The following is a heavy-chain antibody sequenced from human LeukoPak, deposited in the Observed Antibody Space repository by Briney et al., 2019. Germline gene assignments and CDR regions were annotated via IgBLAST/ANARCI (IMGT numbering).Heavy chain of an antibody. CDR1: GFIFSSYA. D-gene: IGHD3-16*01. J-gene: IGHJ4*02. V-gene: IGHV3-23*01. CDR2: ICGSGGGT. CDR3: AKDGGGGRHLDY. Sequence: PGGSLRLSCAASGFIFSSYAMNWVRQAPGKGLEWVSGICGSGGGTYYADSVKGRFTISRDNSKNTLYLQMNSLRVEDTAVYYCAKDGGGGRHLDYWGQGTLVTASS.